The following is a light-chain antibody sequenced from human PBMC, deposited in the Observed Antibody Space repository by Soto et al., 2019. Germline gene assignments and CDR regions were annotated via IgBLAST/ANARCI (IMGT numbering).Light chain of an antibody. V-gene: IGLV2-14*01. J-gene: IGLJ1*01. CDR2: EVS. CDR1: SSDIGSYRS. Sequence: QSALTQPASVSGSPGQSVTISYTGTSSDIGSYRSVSWYQQHPGKAPKLLISEVSHRPSGVSNRFSGSKSGNTASLTISGLQPEDEATYYCSSYTNTSTLIVFGTGTKVTVL. CDR3: SSYTNTSTLIV.